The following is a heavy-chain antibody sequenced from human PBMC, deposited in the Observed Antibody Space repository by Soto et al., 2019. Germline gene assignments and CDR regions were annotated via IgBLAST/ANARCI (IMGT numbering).Heavy chain of an antibody. Sequence: PSETLSLTCTVSGGSISSGGYDWNWIRQHPGRGLEWIGYISYSGSTNHTPSLKSRVTISVDTSKNQFSLKLSSVTAADTAVYYCAREPLRGYSSGTYYLDVWGQGTTVTVSS. CDR3: AREPLRGYSSGTYYLDV. V-gene: IGHV4-31*03. CDR1: GGSISSGGYD. D-gene: IGHD5-18*01. J-gene: IGHJ6*02. CDR2: ISYSGST.